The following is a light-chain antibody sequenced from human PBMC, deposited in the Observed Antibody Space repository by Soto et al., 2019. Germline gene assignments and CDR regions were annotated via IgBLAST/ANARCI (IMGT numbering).Light chain of an antibody. CDR2: GAS. J-gene: IGKJ1*01. V-gene: IGKV3-20*01. Sequence: TLLTPSPGTLSLSPGERATLSCRASQSVSNNYLAWYQQKPGQAPRLLIYGASNRATGIPDRFSGSGSGTDFTLTISRLEPEDFAVYYCQQYGSSGTFGQGTKVDIK. CDR1: QSVSNNY. CDR3: QQYGSSGT.